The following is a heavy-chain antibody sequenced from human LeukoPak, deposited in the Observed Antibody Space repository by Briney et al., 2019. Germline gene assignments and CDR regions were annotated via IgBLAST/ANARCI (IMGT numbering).Heavy chain of an antibody. CDR2: ISGSGGST. V-gene: IGHV3-23*01. Sequence: GGSLRLSCAASGFTFSSYAMNWVRQAPGKGLEWVSAISGSGGSTLYADSVKGRFTISRDNSKNTLYLQMNSLRAEDTAVYYCAKDVVRDGYNYFDYWGQGTLVTVSS. CDR3: AKDVVRDGYNYFDY. D-gene: IGHD5-24*01. J-gene: IGHJ4*02. CDR1: GFTFSSYA.